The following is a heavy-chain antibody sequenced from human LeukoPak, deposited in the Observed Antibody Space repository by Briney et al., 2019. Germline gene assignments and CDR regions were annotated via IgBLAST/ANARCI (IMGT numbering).Heavy chain of an antibody. CDR3: ARDRGWGQQLGTFDY. CDR1: GFTISSYS. V-gene: IGHV3-48*04. J-gene: IGHJ4*02. D-gene: IGHD6-13*01. Sequence: PGGSLRLSCAASGFTISSYSMNWVRQAPGKGLEWVSYISSSGNTIDYADSVKGRFTISRDNAKNSLYLQMNSLRAEDTAVYYCARDRGWGQQLGTFDYWGQGTLVTVSS. CDR2: ISSSGNTI.